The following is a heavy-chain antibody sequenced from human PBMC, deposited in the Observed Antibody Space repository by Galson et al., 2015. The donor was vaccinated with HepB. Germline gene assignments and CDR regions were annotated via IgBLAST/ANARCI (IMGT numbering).Heavy chain of an antibody. D-gene: IGHD3-22*01. CDR2: IISKANNYAT. CDR3: TRHRMDYYDSSDYPQRGYYGMDV. J-gene: IGHJ6*02. Sequence: SLRLSCAASGFTFSDSAMHWVRQASGKGLEWVGRIISKANNYATAYAASVNGRFTISRDDSKNTAYLQMNSLKTEDTAVYYCTRHRMDYYDSSDYPQRGYYGMDVWGQGTTVTVSS. CDR1: GFTFSDSA. V-gene: IGHV3-73*01.